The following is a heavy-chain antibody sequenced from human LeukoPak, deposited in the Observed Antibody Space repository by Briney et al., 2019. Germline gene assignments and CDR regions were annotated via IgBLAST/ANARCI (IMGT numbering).Heavy chain of an antibody. CDR3: VRQDSGSYLGGY. J-gene: IGHJ4*02. CDR2: INSDGTNT. D-gene: IGHD1-26*01. V-gene: IGHV3-74*01. Sequence: GGSLRLSCAAFVFTLNDYWMQWVRQVPGTGRVWVSYINSDGTNTDYADSVKGRFTIFRDNAKKTLYLQMNSLRAEDTAVYYCVRQDSGSYLGGYWGQGTLVTVSS. CDR1: VFTLNDYW.